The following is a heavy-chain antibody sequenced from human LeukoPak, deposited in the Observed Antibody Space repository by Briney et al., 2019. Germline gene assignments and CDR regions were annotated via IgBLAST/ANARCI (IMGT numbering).Heavy chain of an antibody. CDR3: ARSRSGYYEDY. CDR1: GFTFSSYG. CDR2: ISGSGGST. Sequence: GGSLRLSCAASGFTFSSYGMSWVRQAPGKGLEWVSAISGSGGSTYYADSVKGRFTISRDNSKNTLYLQMNSLSAEDTAVYYCARSRSGYYEDYWGQGTLVTVS. J-gene: IGHJ4*02. D-gene: IGHD3-22*01. V-gene: IGHV3-23*01.